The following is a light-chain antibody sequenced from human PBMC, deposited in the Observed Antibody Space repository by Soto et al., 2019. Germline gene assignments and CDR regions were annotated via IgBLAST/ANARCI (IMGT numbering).Light chain of an antibody. J-gene: IGLJ2*01. Sequence: QSVLTQPASVSGSPGQSITISCTGTSSDVGGYNLVSWYQHHPGKAPKLMIYEGSYRPSGVSIRFSGSKSGNTASLTISGLQAEDEADYYCCSYAGTKTFVVFGGGTKLTVL. V-gene: IGLV2-23*03. CDR1: SSDVGGYNL. CDR2: EGS. CDR3: CSYAGTKTFVV.